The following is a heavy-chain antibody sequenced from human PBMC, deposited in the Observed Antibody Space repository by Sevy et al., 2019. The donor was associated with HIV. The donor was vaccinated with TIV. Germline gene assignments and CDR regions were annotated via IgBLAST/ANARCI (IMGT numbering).Heavy chain of an antibody. Sequence: GGSLRLSCAASGFTFDDYAMHWVRQAPGKGLEWVSGISWNSGSIGYADSVKGRFTISRDNAKNSLYLQMNSLGAEDTALYYCAKELNKLVGTDAFDIWGQGTMVTVSS. D-gene: IGHD6-6*01. V-gene: IGHV3-9*01. J-gene: IGHJ3*02. CDR3: AKELNKLVGTDAFDI. CDR2: ISWNSGSI. CDR1: GFTFDDYA.